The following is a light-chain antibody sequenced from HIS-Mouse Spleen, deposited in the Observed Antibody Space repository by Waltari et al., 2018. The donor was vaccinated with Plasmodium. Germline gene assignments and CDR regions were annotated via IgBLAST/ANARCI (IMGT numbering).Light chain of an antibody. Sequence: SYELTQPPSVSVSPGQTARITCSGDALPKQYAYWYQQKSGQAPLLVSYEDSKRPSGIPERFCGSSSGTMATLTISGAQVEDEADYYCYSTDSSGNHRVFGGGTKLTVL. J-gene: IGLJ3*02. CDR2: EDS. CDR3: YSTDSSGNHRV. CDR1: ALPKQY. V-gene: IGLV3-10*01.